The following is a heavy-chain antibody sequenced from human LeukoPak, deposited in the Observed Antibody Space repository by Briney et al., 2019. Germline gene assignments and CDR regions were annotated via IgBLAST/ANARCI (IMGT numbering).Heavy chain of an antibody. CDR3: ARWEGGSYYDFDY. CDR1: GFTFSTYA. D-gene: IGHD1-26*01. J-gene: IGHJ4*02. Sequence: PGGSLRLSCAASGFTFSTYAMNWVRQPPGKGLEWIGEINHSGSTNYNPSLKSRVTISVDTSKNQFSLKLSSVTAADTAVYYCARWEGGSYYDFDYWGQGTLVTVSS. CDR2: INHSGST. V-gene: IGHV4-34*01.